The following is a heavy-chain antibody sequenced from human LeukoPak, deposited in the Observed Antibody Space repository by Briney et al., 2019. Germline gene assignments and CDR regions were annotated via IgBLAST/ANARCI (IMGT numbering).Heavy chain of an antibody. CDR2: ISSSSSSI. J-gene: IGHJ3*02. CDR3: ARELVVLDAFDT. Sequence: GGSLRLSCAASGFTFSSYSMNWVRQAPGKGLEWVSYISSSSSSIYYADSVKGRFTISRDNAKNSLYLQMNSLRAEDTAVYHCARELVVLDAFDTWGQGTMVTVSS. V-gene: IGHV3-48*01. D-gene: IGHD2-15*01. CDR1: GFTFSSYS.